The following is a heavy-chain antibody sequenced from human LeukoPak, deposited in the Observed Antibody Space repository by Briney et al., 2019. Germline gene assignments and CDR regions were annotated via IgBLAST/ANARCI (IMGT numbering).Heavy chain of an antibody. D-gene: IGHD3-10*01. J-gene: IGHJ4*02. V-gene: IGHV1-18*01. CDR2: ISVFNGNT. CDR1: GYTFTSYG. Sequence: ASVKVSCKASGYTFTSYGINWVRQAPGQGLEWMGWISVFNGNTNYAQKLQGRVTMTTDISTSTAYMELRSLRSDDTAVYYCAKDYYGSGSYYIGQETPVDYWGQGTLVSVSS. CDR3: AKDYYGSGSYYIGQETPVDY.